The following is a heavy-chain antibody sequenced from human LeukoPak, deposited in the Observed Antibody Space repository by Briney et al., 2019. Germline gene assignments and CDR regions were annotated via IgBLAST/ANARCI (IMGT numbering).Heavy chain of an antibody. D-gene: IGHD2-21*01. Sequence: GESLKISCKGSGYSFTSYWIGWVRQMPGKGLEWMGITYPDDSDTRYSPSFQGQVTISADKSISTAYLQWSSLKASDTAMYYCARRDEGGEVQPINAFDIWGQGTMVTVSS. V-gene: IGHV5-51*01. J-gene: IGHJ3*02. CDR1: GYSFTSYW. CDR3: ARRDEGGEVQPINAFDI. CDR2: TYPDDSDT.